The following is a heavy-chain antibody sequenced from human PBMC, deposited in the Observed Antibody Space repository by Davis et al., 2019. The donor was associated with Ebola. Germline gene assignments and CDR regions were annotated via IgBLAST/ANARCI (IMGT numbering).Heavy chain of an antibody. CDR2: VYYSGST. Sequence: SETLSLTCTVSGGSTTPYHWRRIRQPQCPRLEWIGSVYYSGSTYYNPSLKSRVTISVDTSKNQFSLKLSSVTAADTAVYYCARGDSYYDPSGYYAGPEAPDHWGQGTLVSVSS. D-gene: IGHD3-22*01. CDR1: GGSTTPYH. V-gene: IGHV4-39*07. CDR3: ARGDSYYDPSGYYAGPEAPDH. J-gene: IGHJ4*02.